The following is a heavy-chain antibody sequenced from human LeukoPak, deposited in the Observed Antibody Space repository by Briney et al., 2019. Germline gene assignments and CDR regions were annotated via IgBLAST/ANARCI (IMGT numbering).Heavy chain of an antibody. Sequence: PGGSLRLSCAASGFTFDDYGMSRVRQAPGKGLEWVSGINWNGGSTGYADSVKGRFTISRDNAKNSLYLQMNSLRAEDTALYYCARCLAAPYYYYYYMDVWGKGTTVTVSS. CDR3: ARCLAAPYYYYYYMDV. CDR2: INWNGGST. CDR1: GFTFDDYG. D-gene: IGHD6-6*01. V-gene: IGHV3-20*04. J-gene: IGHJ6*03.